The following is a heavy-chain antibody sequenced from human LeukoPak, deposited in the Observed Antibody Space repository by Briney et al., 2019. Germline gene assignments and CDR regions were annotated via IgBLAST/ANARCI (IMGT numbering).Heavy chain of an antibody. CDR1: GYSFTSYW. CDR2: IYPGDSDT. CDR3: ARQTAEYYFDY. V-gene: IGHV5-51*01. Sequence: GESLKISCKGSGYSFTSYWIGWVRQMPGRGLEWMGIIYPGDSDTRYSPSFQGQVTISADKSISTAYLQWSSLKAADTAMYYCARQTAEYYFDYWGQGTLVTVSS. J-gene: IGHJ4*02.